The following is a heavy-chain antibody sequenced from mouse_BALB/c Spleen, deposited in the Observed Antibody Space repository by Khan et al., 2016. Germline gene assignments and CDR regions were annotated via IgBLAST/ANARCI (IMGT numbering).Heavy chain of an antibody. V-gene: IGHV10S3*01. CDR2: IRTKSNKYAT. CDR1: GFTFNTNV. J-gene: IGHJ2*01. CDR3: VSWDY. Sequence: EVQLVESGGGLVQPKGSLKLSCAASGFTFNTNVMNWVRQAPGKGLEWVARIRTKSNKYATYYADSVKDRFTISRDDSQSMLYLQMNNLKTEDTAMYYCVSWDYWGQGTTLTVSS.